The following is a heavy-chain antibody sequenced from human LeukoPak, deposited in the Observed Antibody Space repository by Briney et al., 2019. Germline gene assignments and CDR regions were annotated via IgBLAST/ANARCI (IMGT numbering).Heavy chain of an antibody. D-gene: IGHD6-19*01. CDR2: IRYDGSNK. Sequence: GGCLRLSCAASGFTFSSYSMNWVRQAPGKGLERVAFIRYDGSNKYYADSVKGRFTISRDNSKNTLYLQMNSLRAEDTAVYYCAKGAGTIPIDYWGQGTLVTVSS. CDR3: AKGAGTIPIDY. CDR1: GFTFSSYS. V-gene: IGHV3-30*02. J-gene: IGHJ4*02.